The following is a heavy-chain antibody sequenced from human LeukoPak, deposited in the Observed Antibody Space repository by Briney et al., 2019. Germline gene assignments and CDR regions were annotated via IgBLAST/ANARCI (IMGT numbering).Heavy chain of an antibody. CDR1: GYTFIDYS. D-gene: IGHD3-16*01. CDR3: ATYFAGAETFDI. CDR2: IHPADSHT. V-gene: IGHV5-51*01. J-gene: IGHJ3*02. Sequence: GESLKISCKGSGYTFIDYSIAWVRQMPGKGLEWMGFIHPADSHTTYSPSFQGQVTFSADKSTNTAYLQWSSLKASDTAMYYCATYFAGAETFDIWGQGTMVTVSS.